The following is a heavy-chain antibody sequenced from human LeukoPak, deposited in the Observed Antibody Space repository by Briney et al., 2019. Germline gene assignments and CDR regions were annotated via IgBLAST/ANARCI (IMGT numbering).Heavy chain of an antibody. CDR2: MNPNSGNT. CDR3: ARGLISGYYSSEAY. D-gene: IGHD3-22*01. CDR1: GYTFTSYD. V-gene: IGHV1-8*01. Sequence: ASVKVSCKASGYTFTSYDIYWVRQATGQGLEWMGWMNPNSGNTGYAQKFQGRVTMTRNTSISTAYMELSSLRSEDTAVYYCARGLISGYYSSEAYWGQGTLVTVSS. J-gene: IGHJ4*02.